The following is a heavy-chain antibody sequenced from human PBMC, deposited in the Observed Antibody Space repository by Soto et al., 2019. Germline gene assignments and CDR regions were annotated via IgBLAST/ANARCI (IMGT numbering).Heavy chain of an antibody. CDR3: ARDRVAGLLINWFDP. D-gene: IGHD6-19*01. CDR1: GFTFSSYA. J-gene: IGHJ5*02. V-gene: IGHV3-30-3*01. Sequence: GGSLRLSCAASGFTFSSYAMEWVRQAPGKGLEWVAVISYDGSNKYYADSVKGRFTISRDNSKNTLYLQMNSLRAEDTAVYYCARDRVAGLLINWFDPWGQGTLVTVSS. CDR2: ISYDGSNK.